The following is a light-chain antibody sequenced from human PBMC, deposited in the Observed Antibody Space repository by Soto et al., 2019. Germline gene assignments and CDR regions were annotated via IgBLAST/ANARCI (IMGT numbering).Light chain of an antibody. Sequence: QSALTQPPSASGSPGQSVTISCTGTSSDVGAYNYVSWYQQYPGKAPKLMISEVSKRPSGVPDRFSGSKSGNTASLIVSGLPAEDVAAYYSWSYGGSNTFCLFGGGTKLTVL. CDR2: EVS. V-gene: IGLV2-8*01. J-gene: IGLJ2*01. CDR3: WSYGGSNTFCL. CDR1: SSDVGAYNY.